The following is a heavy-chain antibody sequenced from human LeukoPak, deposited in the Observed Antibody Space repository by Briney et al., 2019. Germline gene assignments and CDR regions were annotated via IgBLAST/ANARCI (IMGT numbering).Heavy chain of an antibody. Sequence: QSGGSLRLSCAASGFIFSDYWMSWVRQAPGKGLEWVATTKPDGSDKYYVDSVKGRFTISRDNAKNALYLQMNSLRADDTAMYYCARRGFFDLWGRGTLVSVSS. CDR2: TKPDGSDK. CDR3: ARRGFFDL. CDR1: GFIFSDYW. J-gene: IGHJ2*01. V-gene: IGHV3-7*03.